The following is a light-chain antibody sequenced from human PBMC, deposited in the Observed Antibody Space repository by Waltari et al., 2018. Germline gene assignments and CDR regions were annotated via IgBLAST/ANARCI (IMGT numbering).Light chain of an antibody. CDR3: SSYAGSAISV. CDR2: DVN. CDR1: SSDIGNYNL. Sequence: QSALTQTATVSGSPGQSITIPCSGTSSDIGNYNLVSWYQQHPGKAPTLIIYDVNKRPSGVSNRFSGSKSGNTAFLTISGLQTADEADYYCSSYAGSAISVFGGGTKLTVL. J-gene: IGLJ3*02. V-gene: IGLV2-23*02.